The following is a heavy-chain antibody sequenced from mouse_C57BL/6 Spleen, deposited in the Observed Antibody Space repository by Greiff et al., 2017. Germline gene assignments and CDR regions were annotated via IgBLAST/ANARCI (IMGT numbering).Heavy chain of an antibody. Sequence: EVQLQQSGPELVKPGASVKMSCKASGYTFTDYNMHWVKQSHGKSLEWIGYINPNNGGTSYNQKFKGKATLTVNKSSSTAYMELRSLTSEDSAVYYGASWDYDEVLYYYAMDYWGQGTSVTVSS. J-gene: IGHJ4*01. D-gene: IGHD2-4*01. V-gene: IGHV1-22*01. CDR3: ASWDYDEVLYYYAMDY. CDR1: GYTFTDYN. CDR2: INPNNGGT.